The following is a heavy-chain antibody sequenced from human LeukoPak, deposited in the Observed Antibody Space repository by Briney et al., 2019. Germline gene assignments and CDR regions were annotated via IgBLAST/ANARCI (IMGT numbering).Heavy chain of an antibody. Sequence: GESLKISFKGSGYSFTTYWIGWMRPMPGRGLEWMAIITPGNSDTQYSPSLQGQVTISADKSISTAYLQWSSLKASDSAMYYCATRIDGTYYWGQGTLVTVSS. J-gene: IGHJ4*02. CDR2: ITPGNSDT. V-gene: IGHV5-51*01. CDR3: ATRIDGTYY. CDR1: GYSFTTYW. D-gene: IGHD1-26*01.